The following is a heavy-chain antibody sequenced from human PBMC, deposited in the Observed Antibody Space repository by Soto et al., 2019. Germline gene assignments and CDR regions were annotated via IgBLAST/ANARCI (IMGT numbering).Heavy chain of an antibody. V-gene: IGHV4-31*03. J-gene: IGHJ4*02. Sequence: QVQLQESGPGLVKPSQTLSLTCTVSGGSISSGGYYWSWIRQHPGKGLEWIGYIYYSGSTYYNPSLKSRVTISVDTSKNQFSLKLSSVTAADTAVYYCARAPYSSSWYISGPFDYWGQGTLVTVSS. CDR3: ARAPYSSSWYISGPFDY. D-gene: IGHD6-13*01. CDR1: GGSISSGGYY. CDR2: IYYSGST.